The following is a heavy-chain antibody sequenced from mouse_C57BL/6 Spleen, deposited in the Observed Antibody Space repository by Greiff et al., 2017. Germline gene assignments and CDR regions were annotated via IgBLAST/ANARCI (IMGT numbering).Heavy chain of an antibody. J-gene: IGHJ4*01. CDR2: IDPNRGGT. V-gene: IGHV1-72*01. CDR3: ARWGITTVVAPIDY. CDR1: GYTFTSYW. D-gene: IGHD1-1*01. Sequence: QVQLQQPGAELVKPGASVKLSCKASGYTFTSYWMNWVKQRPGRGLEWIGRIDPNRGGTKYNEKFKSKATLTVDKSSSTAYMQLSSLTSEDSAVYYCARWGITTVVAPIDYWGQGTSVTVSS.